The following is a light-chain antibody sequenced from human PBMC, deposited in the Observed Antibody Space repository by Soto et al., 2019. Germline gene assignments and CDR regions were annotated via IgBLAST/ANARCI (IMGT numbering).Light chain of an antibody. Sequence: QSALTQPPSASGSAGQSVTISCIGTSSDVGGYDRVSWYQQNPGNAPKLLIYEVSKRPSGVPDRFSGSKSGNTASLTVSGLQAGDEADYSCSSYAGRNNFAAFGGGPKLTVL. J-gene: IGLJ2*01. CDR3: SSYAGRNNFAA. CDR1: SSDVGGYDR. V-gene: IGLV2-8*01. CDR2: EVS.